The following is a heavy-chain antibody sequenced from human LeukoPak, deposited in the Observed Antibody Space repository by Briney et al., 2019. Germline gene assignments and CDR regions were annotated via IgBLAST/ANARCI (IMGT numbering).Heavy chain of an antibody. CDR2: ISSSSSTI. J-gene: IGHJ4*02. CDR3: ARDFFSPIAARRFDY. D-gene: IGHD6-6*01. CDR1: GFTFSNYS. V-gene: IGHV3-48*01. Sequence: PGGSLRLSCTASGFTFSNYSINWVRQAPGKGLEWVSYISSSSSTIYYADSVKGRFTISRDNAKNSLYLQMNSLRAEDTAVYYCARDFFSPIAARRFDYWGQGTLVTVSS.